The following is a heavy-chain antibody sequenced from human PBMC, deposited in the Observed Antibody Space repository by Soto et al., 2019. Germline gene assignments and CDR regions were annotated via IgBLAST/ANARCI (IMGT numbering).Heavy chain of an antibody. Sequence: PSETLSLTCTVSGGSISSGGYYWSWIRQHPGKGLEWIGYIYYSGSTYYNPSLKSRVTISVDTSKNQFSLKLSSVTAADTAVYYCARERDGASNYGLDYWGQGTLVTVSS. CDR1: GGSISSGGYY. J-gene: IGHJ4*02. D-gene: IGHD4-4*01. CDR2: IYYSGST. V-gene: IGHV4-31*03. CDR3: ARERDGASNYGLDY.